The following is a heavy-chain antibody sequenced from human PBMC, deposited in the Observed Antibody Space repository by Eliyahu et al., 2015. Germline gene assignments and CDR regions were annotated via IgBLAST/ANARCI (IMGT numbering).Heavy chain of an antibody. Sequence: EVXLLESGGGLVQPGXSLRLSCAASGFXFXSXAMXWVRQAPGKGLEWVSAISGSGGSTYYADSVKGRFTISRDNSKNTLYLQMNSLRAEDTAVYYCAESMYGDYGEDYWGQGTLVTVSS. J-gene: IGHJ4*02. CDR3: AESMYGDYGEDY. CDR2: ISGSGGST. CDR1: GFXFXSXA. V-gene: IGHV3-23*01. D-gene: IGHD4-17*01.